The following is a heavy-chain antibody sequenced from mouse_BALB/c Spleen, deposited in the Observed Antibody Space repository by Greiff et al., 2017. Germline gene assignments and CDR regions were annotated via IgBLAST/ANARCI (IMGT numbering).Heavy chain of an antibody. CDR2: ISNLAYSI. J-gene: IGHJ4*01. V-gene: IGHV5-15*02. CDR1: GFTFSDYG. Sequence: EVKLQESGGGLVQPGGSRKLSCAASGFTFSDYGMAWVRQAPGKGPEWVAFISNLAYSIYYADTVTGRFTISRENAKNTLYLEMSSLRSEDTAMYYCARSKDYYAMDYWGQGTSVTVSS. CDR3: ARSKDYYAMDY.